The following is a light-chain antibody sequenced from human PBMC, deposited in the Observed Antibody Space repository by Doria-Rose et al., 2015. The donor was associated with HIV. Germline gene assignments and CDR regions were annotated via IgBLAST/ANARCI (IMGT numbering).Light chain of an antibody. CDR2: DAS. Sequence: LTQSPCTLSLSPGERATLSCSASQRVQSSYIAWYQQKPGQAATLLIYDASTRATGIPDRFSGSGSGTDFTLTISRLEPEDVAVYYCQQYGTSRGTFGQGTRLEIK. J-gene: IGKJ5*01. CDR3: QQYGTSRGT. V-gene: IGKV3-20*01. CDR1: QRVQSSY.